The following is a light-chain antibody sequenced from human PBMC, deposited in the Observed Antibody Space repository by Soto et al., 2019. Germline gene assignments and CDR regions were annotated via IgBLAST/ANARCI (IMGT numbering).Light chain of an antibody. CDR2: GGS. J-gene: IGKJ5*01. Sequence: EIVMTQSPATLSVSPGERATLSCRPSQSVRSYLAWYQQKPGQAPRLLIYGGSTRATGIPARFSGSGSGTEFTLTVSSLQSEDFAVYYCQQYNNWPSITFGQGTRLEIK. CDR3: QQYNNWPSIT. V-gene: IGKV3-15*01. CDR1: QSVRSY.